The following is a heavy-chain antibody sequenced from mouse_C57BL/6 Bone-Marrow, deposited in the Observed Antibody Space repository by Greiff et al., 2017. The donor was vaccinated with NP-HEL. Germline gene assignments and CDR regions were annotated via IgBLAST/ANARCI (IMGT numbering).Heavy chain of an antibody. Sequence: QVQLQQPGAELVMPGASVKLSCKASGYTFTSYWMHWVKQRPGRGLEWIGRIDPNGGGTNYNEKFKSKSTLTVDKPSSTAYMQLSSLTSEDSAVYDCERSRITPVVATDFDGWGKGTTLT. CDR1: GYTFTSYW. V-gene: IGHV1-72*01. J-gene: IGHJ2*01. CDR3: ERSRITPVVATDFDG. CDR2: IDPNGGGT. D-gene: IGHD1-1*01.